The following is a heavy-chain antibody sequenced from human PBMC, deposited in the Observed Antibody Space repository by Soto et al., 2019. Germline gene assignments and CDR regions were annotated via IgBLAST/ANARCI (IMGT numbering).Heavy chain of an antibody. V-gene: IGHV3-74*01. D-gene: IGHD6-19*01. CDR1: GFTFSSYW. J-gene: IGHJ4*02. CDR3: ARRRGISGWKTNFDY. Sequence: EVQLVESGGGLVQPGGYLRLSCAASGFTFSSYWMHWVRQAPGKGLVWVSRINSDGSSTSYADSVKGRFTIYRDNAKNTLYLQMNSLRAEDTAVYYCARRRGISGWKTNFDYWGQGTLVTVSS. CDR2: INSDGSST.